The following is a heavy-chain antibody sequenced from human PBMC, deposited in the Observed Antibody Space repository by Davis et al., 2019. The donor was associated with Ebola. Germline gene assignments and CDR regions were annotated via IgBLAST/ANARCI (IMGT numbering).Heavy chain of an antibody. V-gene: IGHV1-2*04. D-gene: IGHD6-13*01. Sequence: GGSLRLSCAASGYTFTGYYMHWVRQAPGQGLEWMGWINPNSGGTNYAQKFQGWVTMTRDTSISAAYMELSRLRSDDTAVYYCARGVPLAADTLYYYYYGMDVWGQGTTVTVSS. CDR3: ARGVPLAADTLYYYYYGMDV. J-gene: IGHJ6*02. CDR1: GYTFTGYY. CDR2: INPNSGGT.